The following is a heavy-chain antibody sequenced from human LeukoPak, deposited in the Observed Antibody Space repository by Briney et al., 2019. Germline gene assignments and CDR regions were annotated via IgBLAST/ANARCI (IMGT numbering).Heavy chain of an antibody. CDR2: IYSGGST. D-gene: IGHD6-19*01. J-gene: IGHJ4*02. CDR1: GFTVSSNY. V-gene: IGHV3-53*01. Sequence: PGGSLRLSCAASGFTVSSNYMSWVRQAPGKGLEWVSVIYSGGSTYYSDSVKGRFTISRDNSKNKLYLQMNSLRAEDTAVYYCASLLTYSSGWSDYFDYWGQGTLVTVSS. CDR3: ASLLTYSSGWSDYFDY.